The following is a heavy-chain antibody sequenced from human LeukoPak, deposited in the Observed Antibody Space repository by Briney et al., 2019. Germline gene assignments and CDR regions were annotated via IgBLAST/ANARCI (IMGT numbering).Heavy chain of an antibody. CDR1: GYTFTSYD. CDR2: MNPNSGNT. V-gene: IGHV1-8*01. CDR3: ARMITMVRGVIRARFDY. J-gene: IGHJ4*02. Sequence: ASVKVSCKASGYTFTSYDINWVGQATGQGLEWMGWMNPNSGNTGYAQKFQGRVTMTRNTSISTAYMELSSLRSEDTAVYYCARMITMVRGVIRARFDYWGQGTLVTVSS. D-gene: IGHD3-10*01.